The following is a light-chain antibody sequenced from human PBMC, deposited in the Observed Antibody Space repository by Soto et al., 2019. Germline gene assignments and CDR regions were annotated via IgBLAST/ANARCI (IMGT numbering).Light chain of an antibody. Sequence: ENVLTQSPTTLCLPPGERATLSCRASQSASSYLAWYQQKPGQAPRLLIYDASNRATGIPARFSGSGSGTDFTLTISSLQSEDFAVYYCQQRSSWPLTFGGGTKVDIK. J-gene: IGKJ4*01. CDR3: QQRSSWPLT. CDR1: QSASSY. V-gene: IGKV3-11*01. CDR2: DAS.